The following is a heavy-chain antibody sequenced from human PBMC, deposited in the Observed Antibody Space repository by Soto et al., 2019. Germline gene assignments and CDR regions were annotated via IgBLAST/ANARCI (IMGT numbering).Heavy chain of an antibody. CDR3: ASLYGSGGSGYPTPGDY. Sequence: GASVKVSCKASGYTFTSYGISWVRQAPGQGLEWMGWISAYNGNTNYAQKLQGRVTMTTDTSTSTAYMELRSLRSDDTAVYYCASLYGSGGSGYPTPGDYWGQGTMVTVSS. D-gene: IGHD2-15*01. CDR2: ISAYNGNT. J-gene: IGHJ4*02. V-gene: IGHV1-18*01. CDR1: GYTFTSYG.